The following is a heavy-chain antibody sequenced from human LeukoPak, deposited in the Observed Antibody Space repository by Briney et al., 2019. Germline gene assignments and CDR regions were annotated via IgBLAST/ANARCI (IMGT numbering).Heavy chain of an antibody. Sequence: GGSLRLSCAASGFTFDDYAMHWVRQAPGKGLEWVPGISWNSGSIGYADSVKGRFTISRDNSKNTLYLQMNSLRAEDTAVYYCAKVFVAGYWGNYYYYGMDVWGQGTTVTVSS. CDR1: GFTFDDYA. J-gene: IGHJ6*02. D-gene: IGHD3-9*01. CDR2: ISWNSGSI. V-gene: IGHV3-9*01. CDR3: AKVFVAGYWGNYYYYGMDV.